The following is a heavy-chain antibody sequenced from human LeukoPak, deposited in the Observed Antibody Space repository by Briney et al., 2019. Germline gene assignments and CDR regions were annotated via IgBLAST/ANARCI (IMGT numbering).Heavy chain of an antibody. V-gene: IGHV4-38-2*02. D-gene: IGHD4-23*01. CDR3: ARGEVNFDY. J-gene: IGHJ4*02. CDR1: GYSISSGYY. Sequence: SETLSLTCTVSGYSISSGYYWGWIRQPPGKGLEWIGSIYHSGSTYYNPSLKSRVTISVDTSKNQFSLKLSSVTAADTAVYYCARGEVNFDYWGQGTLVTVSS. CDR2: IYHSGST.